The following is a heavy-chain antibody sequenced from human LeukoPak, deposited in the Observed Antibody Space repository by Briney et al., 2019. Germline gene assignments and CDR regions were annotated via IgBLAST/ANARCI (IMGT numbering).Heavy chain of an antibody. D-gene: IGHD3-22*01. V-gene: IGHV3-11*04. J-gene: IGHJ3*02. CDR3: AKAPYYYDSSGLWEAFDI. CDR1: GFTFTDFY. Sequence: PGGSLRLSCAASGFTFTDFYMSWIRQAPGKGLEWVSYISISGTTIYYADSVKGRFTFSRDNAKNSLYLQMNSLRAEDTAVYYCAKAPYYYDSSGLWEAFDIWGQGTMVTVSS. CDR2: ISISGTTI.